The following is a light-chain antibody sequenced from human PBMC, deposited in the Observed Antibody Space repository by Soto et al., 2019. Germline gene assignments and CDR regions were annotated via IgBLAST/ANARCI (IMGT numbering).Light chain of an antibody. CDR3: ATWDDRMNGRV. CDR2: SDN. CDR1: TANIGKNY. J-gene: IGLJ3*02. V-gene: IGLV1-47*02. Sequence: QSVLTQPPSASGTPGQKVTISCSGNTANIGKNYVYWYQQLPETAPKLLIYSDNQRPSGVPDRFSVSKSDTSASLAISGLRSEDEALYFCATWDDRMNGRVFGGGTKVTVL.